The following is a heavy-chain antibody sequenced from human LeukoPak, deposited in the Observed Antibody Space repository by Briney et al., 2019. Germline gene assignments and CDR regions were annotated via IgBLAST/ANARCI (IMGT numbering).Heavy chain of an antibody. CDR3: ARGLAAAGKRRFDP. CDR2: IDHSGST. J-gene: IGHJ5*02. Sequence: SETLSLTCAVYGGSFSGYYWSWIRQPPGKGLEWIGEIDHSGSTNYNPSLKSRVTISVDTSKNQFSLKLSSVTAADTAVYYCARGLAAAGKRRFDPWGQGTLVTVSS. V-gene: IGHV4-34*01. D-gene: IGHD6-13*01. CDR1: GGSFSGYY.